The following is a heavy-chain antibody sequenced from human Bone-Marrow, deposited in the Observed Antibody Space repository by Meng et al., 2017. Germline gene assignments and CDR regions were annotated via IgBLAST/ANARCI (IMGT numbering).Heavy chain of an antibody. CDR2: IDWDDDK. D-gene: IGHD1-26*01. CDR1: GFSLSSSGVG. J-gene: IGHJ4*02. CDR3: ARIRGGSYYTD. Sequence: SGPTLAKPTQTLTLTCTFSGFSLSSSGVGVGWIRQPPGKALEWLALIDWDDDKYYSTSLKTRLTISKDTSKTQVVLTMTNMDPVDTATYYCARIRGGSYYTDWGQGTLVTVSS. V-gene: IGHV2-70*01.